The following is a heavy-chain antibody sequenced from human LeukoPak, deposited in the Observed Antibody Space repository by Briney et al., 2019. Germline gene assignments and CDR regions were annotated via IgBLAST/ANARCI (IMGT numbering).Heavy chain of an antibody. V-gene: IGHV3-53*01. CDR3: ARDRSDGNYYMVV. Sequence: GGSLRLSCAVSGFTVSNNYMSWLRQAPGKGLEWVSVIDGGGSTSYADSVKGRFTISRDNSKNTLYLQMNSLRVDDTCVYYCARDRSDGNYYMVVWGKGTTVIVSS. CDR2: IDGGGST. D-gene: IGHD5-24*01. J-gene: IGHJ6*03. CDR1: GFTVSNNY.